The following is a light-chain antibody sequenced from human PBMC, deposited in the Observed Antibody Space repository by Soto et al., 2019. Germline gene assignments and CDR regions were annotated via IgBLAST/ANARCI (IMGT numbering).Light chain of an antibody. Sequence: QSALTQPASVSGSPGQSITISCTGTSSDVGGYDYVSWYQQHPGKAPKLMIYDVSNRPSGVPYRFSGSKSGNTASLTISGLQAEEEADYYCSSYTSSSTWVFGGGTKVTVL. CDR2: DVS. CDR1: SSDVGGYDY. V-gene: IGLV2-14*01. CDR3: SSYTSSSTWV. J-gene: IGLJ3*02.